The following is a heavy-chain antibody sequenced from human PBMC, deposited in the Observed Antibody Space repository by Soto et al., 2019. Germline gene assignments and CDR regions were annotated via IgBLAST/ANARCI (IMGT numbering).Heavy chain of an antibody. CDR1: GGSISSGDYY. CDR3: ARGRRYSSSWYYFDY. J-gene: IGHJ4*02. CDR2: IYYSGST. D-gene: IGHD6-13*01. Sequence: SETLSLTCTVSGGSISSGDYYWSWIRQPPGKGLEWIGYIYYSGSTYYNPSLKSRVTISVDTSKNQFSLKLTSVTAADTAVHYCARGRRYSSSWYYFDYWGQGTLFTVSS. V-gene: IGHV4-30-4*01.